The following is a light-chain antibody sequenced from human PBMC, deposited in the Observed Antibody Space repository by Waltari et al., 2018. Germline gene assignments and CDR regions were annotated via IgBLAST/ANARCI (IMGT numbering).Light chain of an antibody. CDR1: QSVSSSY. CDR3: QQYVSSPVT. CDR2: GAS. J-gene: IGKJ4*01. V-gene: IGKV3-20*01. Sequence: EIVLTQSPGTLSLSPGERATLSCRASQSVSSSYLAWNQQKHGQAPSLLIYGASTRATGIPDRFSGSGSGTDFTLTISRLEPEDFAVYYCQQYVSSPVTFGGGTKVEIK.